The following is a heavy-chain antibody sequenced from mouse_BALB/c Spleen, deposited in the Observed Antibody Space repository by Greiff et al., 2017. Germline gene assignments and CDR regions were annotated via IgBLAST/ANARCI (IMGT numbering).Heavy chain of an antibody. CDR1: GFTFSSFG. V-gene: IGHV5-17*02. D-gene: IGHD2-2*01. CDR2: ISSGSSTI. CDR3: ARDWVMRAMDY. J-gene: IGHJ4*01. Sequence: EVMLVESGGGLVQPGGSRKLSCAASGFTFSSFGMHWVRQAPEKGLEWVAYISSGSSTIYYADTVKGRFTISRDNPKNTLFLQMTSLRSEDTAMYYCARDWVMRAMDYWGQGTSVTVSS.